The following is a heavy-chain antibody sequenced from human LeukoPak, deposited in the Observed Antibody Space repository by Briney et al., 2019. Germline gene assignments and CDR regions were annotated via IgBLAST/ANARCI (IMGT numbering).Heavy chain of an antibody. CDR2: LYPGDSDT. V-gene: IGHV5-51*01. D-gene: IGHD2-2*01. CDR1: GYSFTSYW. Sequence: GESLKISCKGSGYSFTSYWIGWVRQMPGKGLEWMGILYPGDSDTRYSPSFQGQVPISADKSISTAYLQWSSLKASDTAMYYCARGPWIVVVPAAPFDYWGQGTLVTVSS. J-gene: IGHJ4*02. CDR3: ARGPWIVVVPAAPFDY.